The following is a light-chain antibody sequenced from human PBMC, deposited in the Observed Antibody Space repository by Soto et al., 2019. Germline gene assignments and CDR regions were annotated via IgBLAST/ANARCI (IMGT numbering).Light chain of an antibody. Sequence: EIVLTQSPGTVSFSPGERATLSCRASQSVGSRWLAWYQQKPGQAPRVLIYGVSNRATGIPDRFSGSGSGTDFTLTISRLEPEDFAVYYGQQYYSSRTFGKGTTVAMK. CDR1: QSVGSRW. V-gene: IGKV3-20*01. CDR2: GVS. CDR3: QQYYSSRT. J-gene: IGKJ1*01.